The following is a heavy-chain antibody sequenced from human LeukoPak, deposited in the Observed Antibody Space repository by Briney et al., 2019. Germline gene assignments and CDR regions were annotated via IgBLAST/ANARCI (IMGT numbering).Heavy chain of an antibody. J-gene: IGHJ5*02. D-gene: IGHD3-22*01. CDR2: IYYSGST. V-gene: IGHV4-59*11. CDR3: ARDGSGYYFWFDP. CDR1: GGSISSRY. Sequence: SETLSLTCTVSGGSISSRYWSWIRQPPGKGLEWIGYIYYSGSTNYNPSLKSRVTISVDTSKNQFSLKLSSVTAADTAVYYCARDGSGYYFWFDPWGQGTLVTVSS.